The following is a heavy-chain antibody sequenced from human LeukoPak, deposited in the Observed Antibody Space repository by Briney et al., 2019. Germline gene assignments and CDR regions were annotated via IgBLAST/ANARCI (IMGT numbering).Heavy chain of an antibody. CDR3: ARRQGCSSTSCPPDY. CDR1: GYSSTTYW. CDR2: IYPGDSDT. Sequence: GESLKISCRGSGYSSTTYWIGWVRQMPGKGLGWMGIIYPGDSDTRYSPSFQGQVTMSADKSINTAYPQWSSLKASDTAMYYCARRQGCSSTSCPPDYWGQGTLVTVSS. D-gene: IGHD2-2*01. V-gene: IGHV5-51*01. J-gene: IGHJ4*02.